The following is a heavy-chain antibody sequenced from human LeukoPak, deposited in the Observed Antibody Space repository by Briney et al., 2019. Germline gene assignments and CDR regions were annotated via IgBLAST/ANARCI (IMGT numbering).Heavy chain of an antibody. V-gene: IGHV4-34*01. D-gene: IGHD3-22*01. CDR2: INHSGST. CDR3: ARRLHYYYDSSGYPGNYYFDY. Sequence: SETLSLTCTVSGGSISSYYWSWIRQPPGKGLEWIGEINHSGSTNYNPSLKSRVSISVDTSKNQFSLKLSSVTAADTAVYYCARRLHYYYDSSGYPGNYYFDYWGQGTLVTVSS. J-gene: IGHJ4*02. CDR1: GGSISSYY.